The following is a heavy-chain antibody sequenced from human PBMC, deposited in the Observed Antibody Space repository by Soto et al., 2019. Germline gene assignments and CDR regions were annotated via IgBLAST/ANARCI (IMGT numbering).Heavy chain of an antibody. J-gene: IGHJ6*02. CDR1: GYTFTRYD. Sequence: ASVKVSCKASGYTFTRYDINCVLQSGGQWREGMGWMNPNSGNTGYAQKFQGRVTMTRNTSISTAYMELSSLRSEDTAVYYCARRTMYCSSTSCQDYYYYGMDVWGQGTTVTVSS. V-gene: IGHV1-8*01. CDR2: MNPNSGNT. CDR3: ARRTMYCSSTSCQDYYYYGMDV. D-gene: IGHD2-2*01.